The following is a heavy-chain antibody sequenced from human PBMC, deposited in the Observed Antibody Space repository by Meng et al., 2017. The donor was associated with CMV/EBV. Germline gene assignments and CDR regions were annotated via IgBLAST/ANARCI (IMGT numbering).Heavy chain of an antibody. CDR3: ARDQGGWEAVVVPAAILGWGYYYYGMDV. J-gene: IGHJ6*02. CDR2: ISSSSTI. D-gene: IGHD2-2*01. V-gene: IGHV3-48*04. CDR1: GFTFSSYS. Sequence: GESLKISCAASGFTFSSYSMNWVRQAPGKGLEWVSYISSSSTIYYADPVKGRFTISRDNAKNSLYLQMNSLRAEDTAVYYCARDQGGWEAVVVPAAILGWGYYYYGMDVWGQGTTVTVSS.